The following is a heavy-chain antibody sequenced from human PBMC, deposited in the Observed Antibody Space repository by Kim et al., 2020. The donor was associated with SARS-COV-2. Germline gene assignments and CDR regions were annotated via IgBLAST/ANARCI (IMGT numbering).Heavy chain of an antibody. V-gene: IGHV3-66*01. CDR3: ARDHPGIAAAGTRAPSDY. J-gene: IGHJ4*02. D-gene: IGHD6-13*01. Sequence: KGRFPISRDNSKNTLYLQMNSLRAEDTAVYYCARDHPGIAAAGTRAPSDYWGQGTLVTVSS.